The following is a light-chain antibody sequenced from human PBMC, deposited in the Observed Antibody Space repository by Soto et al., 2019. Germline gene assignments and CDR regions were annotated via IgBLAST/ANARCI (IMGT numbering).Light chain of an antibody. CDR2: DDS. J-gene: IGLJ2*01. CDR3: HVWDSSSDPVV. Sequence: SYELTQPPSVSVAPGQTARITCGGNNIGVKTVHWYQQKPGQAPVLVVYDDSARPSGIPERFSGSNSGNTATLTISRVEAGDEADYYCHVWDSSSDPVVFGGGTKLTVL. CDR1: NIGVKT. V-gene: IGLV3-21*02.